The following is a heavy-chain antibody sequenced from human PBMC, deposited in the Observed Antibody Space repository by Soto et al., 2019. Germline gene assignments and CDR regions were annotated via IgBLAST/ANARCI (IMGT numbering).Heavy chain of an antibody. CDR1: GYTFTSYY. CDR3: AAPMQWLVWPSYYYYGMDV. CDR2: INPSGGST. D-gene: IGHD6-19*01. Sequence: VKVSCKASGYTFTSYYMHWVRQAPGQGLEWMGIINPSGGSTSYAQKFQGRVTMTRDTSTSTVYMELSSLRSEDTAVYYCAAPMQWLVWPSYYYYGMDVWGQGTTVTVSS. J-gene: IGHJ6*02. V-gene: IGHV1-46*01.